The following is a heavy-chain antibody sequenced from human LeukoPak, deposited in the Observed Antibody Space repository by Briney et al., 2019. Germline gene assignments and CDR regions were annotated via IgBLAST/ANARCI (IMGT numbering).Heavy chain of an antibody. CDR3: ARELEVVPALKAWFDP. Sequence: SQTLSLTCTVSGGSISSGSYYWSWIRQPAGKGLEWIGRIHTSGSTNYNPSLKSRVTISVDTSKNQFSLKLSSVTAADTAVYYCARELEVVPALKAWFDPWGQGTLVTVSS. J-gene: IGHJ5*02. D-gene: IGHD2-2*01. CDR1: GGSISSGSYY. V-gene: IGHV4-61*02. CDR2: IHTSGST.